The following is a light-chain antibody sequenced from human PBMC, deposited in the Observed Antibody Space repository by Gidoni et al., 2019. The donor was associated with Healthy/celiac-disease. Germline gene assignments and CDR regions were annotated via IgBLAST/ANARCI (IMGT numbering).Light chain of an antibody. CDR1: QSISSY. Sequence: DIQMTQSPSSLSASVGDRVTITCRASQSISSYLNWYQQKPGKAPKLLIYAASSLQSGVPSRFSGSGSGTDFTLTISSLQPEDFATYYCQQSYSTPRTFGPXTQVDIK. CDR3: QQSYSTPRT. J-gene: IGKJ3*01. CDR2: AAS. V-gene: IGKV1-39*01.